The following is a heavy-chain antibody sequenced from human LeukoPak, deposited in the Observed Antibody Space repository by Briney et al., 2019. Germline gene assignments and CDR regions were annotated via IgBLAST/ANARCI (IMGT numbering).Heavy chain of an antibody. CDR2: IKEDGSER. D-gene: IGHD2-2*03. CDR1: GFTFSAFG. J-gene: IGHJ4*02. CDR3: ARGMDR. Sequence: GGSLRLSRAASGFTFSAFGMNWVRQAPGKGLEWVASIKEDGSERHYVDSVKGRFTISRDNAKNSLYLQMNSLRAEDTAVYYCARGMDRWGQGTLVTVSS. V-gene: IGHV3-7*04.